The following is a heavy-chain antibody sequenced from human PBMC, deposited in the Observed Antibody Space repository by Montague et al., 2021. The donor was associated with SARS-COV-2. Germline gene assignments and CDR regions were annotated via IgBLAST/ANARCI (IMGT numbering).Heavy chain of an antibody. J-gene: IGHJ4*02. D-gene: IGHD3-9*01. CDR2: IDWDXDK. Sequence: PALVKPTQTLTLTCTFSGFSLSTSGMCVSWIRQPPGKALEWLARIDWDXDKYYSTSLKTRLTISKDTSKNQVVLTMTNMDPVDTATYYCARTTYDILTGTLIAFGYWGQGTLVTVSS. V-gene: IGHV2-70*11. CDR1: GFSLSTSGMC. CDR3: ARTTYDILTGTLIAFGY.